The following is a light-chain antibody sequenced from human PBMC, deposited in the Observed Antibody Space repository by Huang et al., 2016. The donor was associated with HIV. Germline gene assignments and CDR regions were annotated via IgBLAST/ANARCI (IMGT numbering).Light chain of an antibody. J-gene: IGKJ2*01. Sequence: EVVMTQSPATLSVSPGERAALSCRASQNVNNNLAWYQRKPGQAPRRLIYDASTRATNIPARFSGSGSGTEFTLAISSLQSEDFAVYYCQHYNNWPPRYTFGQGTKLEI. V-gene: IGKV3-15*01. CDR2: DAS. CDR1: QNVNNN. CDR3: QHYNNWPPRYT.